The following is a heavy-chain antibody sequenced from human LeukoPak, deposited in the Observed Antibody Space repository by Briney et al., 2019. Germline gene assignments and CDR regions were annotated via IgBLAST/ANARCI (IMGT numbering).Heavy chain of an antibody. D-gene: IGHD1-1*01. V-gene: IGHV3-30*18. CDR3: AKVMAERRTRTSCFDY. CDR1: GFTFSNYA. J-gene: IGHJ4*02. Sequence: GGSLRPSCTASGFTFSNYAIHWVRQAPGKGLEWVAVISFDESDKHYADSVNGRFFVSRDTPMNTVHLQLNNLTSEDTAVYYCAKVMAERRTRTSCFDYWGQGALVTVSS. CDR2: ISFDESDK.